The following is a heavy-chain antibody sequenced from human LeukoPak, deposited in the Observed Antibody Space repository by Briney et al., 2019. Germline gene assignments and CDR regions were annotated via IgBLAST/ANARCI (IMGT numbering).Heavy chain of an antibody. J-gene: IGHJ6*01. CDR3: ARQVTYHDTAIVLGDAMAV. CDR1: GFSFSSSG. Sequence: PGGSLRLSCAASGFSFSSSGMRWVRQAPGEGLEWLSYISAIAGTVQYESWLGGRFAISRDNARNSLYLHLNSLPAEDPAVYYCARQVTYHDTAIVLGDAMAVWGQGTTVIVPS. V-gene: IGHV3-48*04. CDR2: ISAIAGTV. D-gene: IGHD3-9*01.